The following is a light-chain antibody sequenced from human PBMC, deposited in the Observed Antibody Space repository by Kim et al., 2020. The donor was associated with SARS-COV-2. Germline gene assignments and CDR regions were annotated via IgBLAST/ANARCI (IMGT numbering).Light chain of an antibody. Sequence: ASVGDRVTITCRASQSVNNWLAWYQKKPGKAPNLLIYAASSLESGVPSRFSGSGSGTEFTLTISSLQPDDFATYYCQQYDSYSPTFGQGTKVDIK. CDR3: QQYDSYSPT. CDR2: AAS. CDR1: QSVNNW. J-gene: IGKJ1*01. V-gene: IGKV1-5*01.